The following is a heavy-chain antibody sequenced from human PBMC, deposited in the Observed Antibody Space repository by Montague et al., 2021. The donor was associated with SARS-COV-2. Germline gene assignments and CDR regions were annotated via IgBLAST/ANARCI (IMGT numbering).Heavy chain of an antibody. V-gene: IGHV2-70*17. J-gene: IGHJ4*02. Sequence: PALVKPTQTLTLTCTFSGFSLSTSVMSVSWIRQPPGKALEWLARIDWDDYEFYSTSLKTRLTISKDTSKNQVVLTMTNMDPVDTATYYCAQDWGCTHFDYWGQGTLVTVSS. CDR1: GFSLSTSVMS. CDR3: AQDWGCTHFDY. D-gene: IGHD7-27*01. CDR2: IDWDDYE.